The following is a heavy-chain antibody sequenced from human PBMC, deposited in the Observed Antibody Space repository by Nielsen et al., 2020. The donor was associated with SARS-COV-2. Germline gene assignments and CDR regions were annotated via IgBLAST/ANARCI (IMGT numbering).Heavy chain of an antibody. CDR2: ISSSGSPI. CDR3: ARDDSSGCYGRADYFDY. CDR1: GFTFRSYE. D-gene: IGHD6-19*01. J-gene: IGHJ4*02. V-gene: IGHV3-48*03. Sequence: SLKTPRAAPGFTFRSYELNWVRQAPGKGLEWVSYISSSGSPIYYADPVKGRFTISRDNAKNSLYLQMNSLRAEDTAVYYCARDDSSGCYGRADYFDYWGQGTLVTVSS.